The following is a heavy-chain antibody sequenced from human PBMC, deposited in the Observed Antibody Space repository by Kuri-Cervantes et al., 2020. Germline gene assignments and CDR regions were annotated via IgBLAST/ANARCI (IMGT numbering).Heavy chain of an antibody. Sequence: SATLSLTWAVYCGSFSGYYCSWLRQPPGKGMEWFGKINHSGSTNYNPSLKSRVTISVDTSKNQFSLKLSSITAADTAVYYCTRRVAGSSADYWGQGTLVTVSS. CDR1: CGSFSGYY. CDR2: INHSGST. V-gene: IGHV4-34*01. J-gene: IGHJ4*02. D-gene: IGHD6-19*01. CDR3: TRRVAGSSADY.